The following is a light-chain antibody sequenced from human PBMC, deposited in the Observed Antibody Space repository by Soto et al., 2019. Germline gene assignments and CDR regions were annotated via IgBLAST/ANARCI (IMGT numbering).Light chain of an antibody. CDR1: SSDIGDYNY. Sequence: QSALTQPASVSGSPGQSITISCTGTSSDIGDYNYVSWYQQYPGKVPKLVIYDVSHRPSGVSNRFSGSKSGNTASLTISGLQAEDAADYYCSSSTTTTSLVVFGGGTKLTVL. CDR3: SSSTTTTSLVV. J-gene: IGLJ3*02. CDR2: DVS. V-gene: IGLV2-14*01.